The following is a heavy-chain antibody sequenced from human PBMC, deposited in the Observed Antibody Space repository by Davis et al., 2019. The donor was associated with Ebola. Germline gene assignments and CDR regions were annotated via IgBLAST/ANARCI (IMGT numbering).Heavy chain of an antibody. CDR1: GFTFSSYW. J-gene: IGHJ3*02. V-gene: IGHV3-7*01. CDR2: INQDGSVT. CDR3: ARDLDVAVVSTAYDAFDI. Sequence: GESLKIPCAASGFTFSSYWNTWVRQAPGKGLEWVANINQDGSVTNYVDAVKGRFTISRDNAKNSLYLQMNSLRAEDTAAFYCARDLDVAVVSTAYDAFDIWGQGTMVTVSP. D-gene: IGHD2-2*01.